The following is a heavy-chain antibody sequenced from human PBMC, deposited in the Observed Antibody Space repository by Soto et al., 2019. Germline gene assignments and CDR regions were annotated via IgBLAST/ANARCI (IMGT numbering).Heavy chain of an antibody. D-gene: IGHD3-10*01. CDR1: GYTFTSYG. CDR2: ISAYNGNT. J-gene: IGHJ1*01. V-gene: IGHV1-18*01. Sequence: ASVKVSCKASGYTFTSYGISWVRQAPGQGLEWMGWISAYNGNTNYAQKLQGRVTMTTDTSTSTAYMELRSLRSDDTAVYYCARGLENGSGSYYRGRYEYFQHWGQGTLVTVSS. CDR3: ARGLENGSGSYYRGRYEYFQH.